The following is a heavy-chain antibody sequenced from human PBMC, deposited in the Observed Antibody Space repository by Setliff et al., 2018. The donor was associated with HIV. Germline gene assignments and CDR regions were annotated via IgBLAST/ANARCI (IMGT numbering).Heavy chain of an antibody. CDR2: ISTYNGNT. D-gene: IGHD4-4*01. J-gene: IGHJ5*01. CDR3: VTVRTISGFKCLDS. CDR1: GYTFTTYG. Sequence: GASVKVSCKASGYTFTTYGITWVRQAPGQGLEWMGWISTYNGNTNYAQKFQGRVTMTTVTSTSTAYMELRSLKTEDTAMYYCVTVRTISGFKCLDSWGQGTLVTVSS. V-gene: IGHV1-18*01.